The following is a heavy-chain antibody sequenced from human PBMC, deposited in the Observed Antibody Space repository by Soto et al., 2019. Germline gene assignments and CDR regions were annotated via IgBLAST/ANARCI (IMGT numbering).Heavy chain of an antibody. V-gene: IGHV1-69*06. CDR1: GGTFSRYA. CDR2: IIPIFGTA. J-gene: IGHJ4*02. CDR3: ARALIAVAWYLDY. D-gene: IGHD6-19*01. Sequence: GASVKVSCKASGGTFSRYAISWVRQAPGQGLEWMGGIIPIFGTANYAQKFQGRVTITADKSTSTAYMELSSLRSEDTAVYYCARALIAVAWYLDYWGQGTLVTVSS.